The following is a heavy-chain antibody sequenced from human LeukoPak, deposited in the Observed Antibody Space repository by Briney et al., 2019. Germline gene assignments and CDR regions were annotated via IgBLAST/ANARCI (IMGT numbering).Heavy chain of an antibody. D-gene: IGHD3-16*01. CDR1: GGTFSSYG. CDR2: IIPILGIA. Sequence: ASVKVSCKASGGTFSSYGISWVRQAPGQGLEWMGRIIPILGIAKYTQRFQGRVTITADKSTSTAYMELSSLRSEDTAVYYCARDLGGGDGLFDYWGQGTLATVSS. CDR3: ARDLGGGDGLFDY. J-gene: IGHJ4*02. V-gene: IGHV1-69*04.